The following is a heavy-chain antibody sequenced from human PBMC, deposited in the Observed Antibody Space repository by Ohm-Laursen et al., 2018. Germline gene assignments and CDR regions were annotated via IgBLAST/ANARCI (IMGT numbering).Heavy chain of an antibody. Sequence: PSETLSLTCTVSGGSISSYYWTWIRQPPGKGLEWIGYIYYSGSTNYNPPLKSRVTISVDTSKSQFSLKLNSVTAADTAVYYCARYGSIWSQDYYYGMDVWGQGTTVTVSS. D-gene: IGHD6-13*01. CDR2: IYYSGST. J-gene: IGHJ6*02. CDR1: GGSISSYY. CDR3: ARYGSIWSQDYYYGMDV. V-gene: IGHV4-59*01.